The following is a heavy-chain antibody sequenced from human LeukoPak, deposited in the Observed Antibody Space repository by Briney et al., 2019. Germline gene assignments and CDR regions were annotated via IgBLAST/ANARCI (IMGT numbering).Heavy chain of an antibody. V-gene: IGHV4-34*01. CDR2: IIDTGST. J-gene: IGHJ4*02. D-gene: IGHD3-22*01. Sequence: SETLSLTCAVYGESFSGYYWTWIRQPPGKGLEWIGEIIDTGSTKYNSSLKSRVTISVDTSKNEFSLNLTSVTAADTAVYYCARGGGSSGYYYVDWGQGTLVTVSS. CDR3: ARGGGSSGYYYVD. CDR1: GESFSGYY.